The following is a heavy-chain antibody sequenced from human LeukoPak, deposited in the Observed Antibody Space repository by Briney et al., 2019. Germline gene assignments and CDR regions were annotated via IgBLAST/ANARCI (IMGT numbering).Heavy chain of an antibody. CDR2: INHSGST. V-gene: IGHV4-34*01. CDR3: ARGARWLQYHYYYGMDV. D-gene: IGHD5-24*01. J-gene: IGHJ6*02. CDR1: GGSFSGYY. Sequence: SETLSLTCAVYGGSFSGYYWSWIRQPPGKGLEWSGEINHSGSTKYNPSLKSRVTISVDTSKNQFSLKLSSVNAADTDVYYCARGARWLQYHYYYGMDVWGQGTTVTVSS.